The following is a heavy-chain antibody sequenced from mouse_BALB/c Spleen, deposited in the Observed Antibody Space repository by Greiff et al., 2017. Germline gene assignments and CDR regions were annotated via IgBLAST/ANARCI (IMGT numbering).Heavy chain of an antibody. Sequence: VQLQQSGPGLVAPSQSLSITCTVSGFSLTSYGVSWVRQPPGKGLEWLGVIWGDGSTNYHSALISRLSISKDNSKSQVFLKLNSLQTDDTATYYCAFSLLRPHYYAMDYWGQGTSVTVSS. CDR2: IWGDGST. CDR1: GFSLTSYG. J-gene: IGHJ4*01. CDR3: AFSLLRPHYYAMDY. V-gene: IGHV2-3*01. D-gene: IGHD1-2*01.